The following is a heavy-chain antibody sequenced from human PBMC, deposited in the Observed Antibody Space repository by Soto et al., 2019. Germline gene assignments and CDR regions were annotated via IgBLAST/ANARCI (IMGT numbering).Heavy chain of an antibody. D-gene: IGHD3-22*01. Sequence: PSETLSLTCTVSGGSISSSSYYWGWIRQPPGKGLEWIGSIYYSGSTYYNPSLKSRVTISVDTSKNQFSLKLSSVTAAETAVYYCASQSDYYDSSGYKDAFDIWGQGTMVTVS. V-gene: IGHV4-39*01. J-gene: IGHJ3*02. CDR1: GGSISSSSYY. CDR2: IYYSGST. CDR3: ASQSDYYDSSGYKDAFDI.